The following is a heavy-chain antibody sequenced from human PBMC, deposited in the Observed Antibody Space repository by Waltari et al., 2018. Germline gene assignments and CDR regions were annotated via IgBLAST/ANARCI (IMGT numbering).Heavy chain of an antibody. J-gene: IGHJ4*02. CDR2: VNPTHGAV. D-gene: IGHD2-2*02. CDR3: ARESPHTFQLDF. Sequence: QVQLVQSGADVREPGASVKISCEASGYTFTSYYIHWVRQAPGQGLEYMGMVNPTHGAVSYAQKFRGTVTMTRDTSTSTVYMELSSLRSEDTAVYYCARESPHTFQLDFWGQGTLVTVSS. V-gene: IGHV1-46*01. CDR1: GYTFTSYY.